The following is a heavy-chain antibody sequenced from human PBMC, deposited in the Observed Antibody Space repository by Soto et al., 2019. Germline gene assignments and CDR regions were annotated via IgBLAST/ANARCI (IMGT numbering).Heavy chain of an antibody. D-gene: IGHD3-22*01. V-gene: IGHV5-10-1*01. J-gene: IGHJ4*02. Sequence: LGESLKISCKGSGYSFTSYWISWVRQTPGKGLEWMGRIDPSDSYTNYSPSFQGHVTISADKSISTAYLQWSSLKASDTAMYYCARNPEYYYDSSGYYLYYFDYWGQGTLVTVSS. CDR2: IDPSDSYT. CDR3: ARNPEYYYDSSGYYLYYFDY. CDR1: GYSFTSYW.